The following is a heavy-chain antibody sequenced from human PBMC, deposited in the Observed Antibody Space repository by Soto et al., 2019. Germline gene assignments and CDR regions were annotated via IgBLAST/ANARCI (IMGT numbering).Heavy chain of an antibody. Sequence: GGSLRLSCAASGFTFSNAWMNWVRQAPGKGLEWVGRIKPKTDGGTTDYAAPVKGRFTLSRDDAKNTLYLQMNSLKTEDTAVYYCTASLTPGHYWGQGTLVTVSS. CDR3: TASLTPGHY. D-gene: IGHD2-15*01. CDR1: GFTFSNAW. V-gene: IGHV3-15*01. CDR2: IKPKTDGGTT. J-gene: IGHJ4*02.